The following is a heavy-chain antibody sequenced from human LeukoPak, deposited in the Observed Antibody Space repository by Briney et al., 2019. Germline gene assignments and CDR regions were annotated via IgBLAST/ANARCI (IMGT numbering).Heavy chain of an antibody. CDR2: MNPSGGST. J-gene: IGHJ4*02. D-gene: IGHD4-17*01. Sequence: ASVKVSCKASGDTFTSYYMHWVRQAPGQGLEWMGIMNPSGGSTSYAQKFQGRVTMTRDTSTSTVYMELSSLRSEDTAVYYCARGAGNDYGDYLPGVFVDYWGQGTLVTVSS. CDR1: GDTFTSYY. CDR3: ARGAGNDYGDYLPGVFVDY. V-gene: IGHV1-46*01.